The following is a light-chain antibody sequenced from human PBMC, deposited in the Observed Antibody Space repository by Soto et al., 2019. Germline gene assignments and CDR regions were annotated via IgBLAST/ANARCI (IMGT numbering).Light chain of an antibody. V-gene: IGKV1-39*01. CDR2: GAS. CDR3: QQSYNTPRT. Sequence: DIQMTQSPSSLSASVGDRVTITCRTSHSIRNNLNWYQQKPGKAPNLLIYGASILQIGVPLRFNGSGSGTDFTLTLSSLQPEDFATYYCQQSYNTPRTFGQGTKVEIK. J-gene: IGKJ1*01. CDR1: HSIRNN.